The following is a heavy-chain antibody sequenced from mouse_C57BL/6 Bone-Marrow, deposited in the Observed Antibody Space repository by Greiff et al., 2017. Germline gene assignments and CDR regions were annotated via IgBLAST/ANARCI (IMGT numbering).Heavy chain of an antibody. V-gene: IGHV1-22*01. J-gene: IGHJ1*03. CDR1: GYTFTDYN. CDR2: INPNNGGT. CDR3: APYYYGSSADWYFDF. D-gene: IGHD1-1*01. Sequence: VQLQQSGPELVKPGASVTMSCKASGYTFTDYNMHWVKQSHGKSLEWIGDINPNNGGTSYNQKFKGKATLTVNKSSSTAYMELRSLTSEDSAVYYCAPYYYGSSADWYFDFWGTATTVTVSS.